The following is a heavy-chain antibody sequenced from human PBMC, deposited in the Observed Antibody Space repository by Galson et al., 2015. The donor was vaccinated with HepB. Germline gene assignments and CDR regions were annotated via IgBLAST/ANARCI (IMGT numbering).Heavy chain of an antibody. J-gene: IGHJ5*02. V-gene: IGHV3-23*01. D-gene: IGHD5-18*01. Sequence: SLRLSCAASGFSFGDTAMTWVRQAPGQGLEWVSGITSNGGSTFYAESVKGRYTISRDNSKNTLSLQLNSVRAEDTAVHYCAKGYGLFDLWGQGTLVTVSS. CDR1: GFSFGDTA. CDR3: AKGYGLFDL. CDR2: ITSNGGST.